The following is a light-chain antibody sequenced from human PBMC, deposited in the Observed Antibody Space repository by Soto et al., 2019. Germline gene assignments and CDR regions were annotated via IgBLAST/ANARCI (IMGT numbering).Light chain of an antibody. J-gene: IGLJ1*01. CDR1: SSDVGAYNY. CDR2: GVG. Sequence: QSALTQPASVSGSPGQSITISCTGSSSDVGAYNYVSWYLQHPGKAPKLLIYGVGTRPSGVSARFSGSKSGDTASLTISGLQAEDEADYYCSSYAHGSIYVFGTGTKLTVL. CDR3: SSYAHGSIYV. V-gene: IGLV2-14*01.